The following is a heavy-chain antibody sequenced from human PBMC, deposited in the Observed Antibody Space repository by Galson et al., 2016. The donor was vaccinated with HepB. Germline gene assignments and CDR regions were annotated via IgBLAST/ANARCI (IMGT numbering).Heavy chain of an antibody. Sequence: SLRLSCATSGFNFDAYTIHWVRQAPGKGLEWVSLASWFAGTTYYAGAVRGRFFISRDSGKHSVGLQMNSRRTEDTALYYCVKEHVIGWPSLDSWGQGTLVTVSS. D-gene: IGHD6-19*01. CDR2: ASWFAGTT. CDR3: VKEHVIGWPSLDS. V-gene: IGHV3-43*01. J-gene: IGHJ4*02. CDR1: GFNFDAYT.